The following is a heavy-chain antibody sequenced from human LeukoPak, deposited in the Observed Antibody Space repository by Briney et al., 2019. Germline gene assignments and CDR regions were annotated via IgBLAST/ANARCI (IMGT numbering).Heavy chain of an antibody. CDR2: IIPIFGTA. J-gene: IGHJ4*02. CDR1: GGTFSSYA. V-gene: IGHV1-69*13. D-gene: IGHD2-2*01. CDR3: AIRGYCSSTSCYDDY. Sequence: ASVKVSCKASGGTFSSYAISWVRQAPGQGLEWVGGIIPIFGTANYEKKFQGRVTITADESTSTAYMELSSLRSEDTAVYYCAIRGYCSSTSCYDDYWGQGTLVTVSS.